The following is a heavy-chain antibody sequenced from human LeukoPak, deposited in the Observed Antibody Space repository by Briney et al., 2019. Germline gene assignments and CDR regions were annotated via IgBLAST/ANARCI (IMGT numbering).Heavy chain of an antibody. V-gene: IGHV3-30-3*01. CDR2: ISYDGSNK. D-gene: IGHD6-13*01. J-gene: IGHJ6*02. CDR1: GFTFSSYA. Sequence: PGGSLRLSCAASGFTFSSYAMHWVRQAPGKGLEWVAVISYDGSNKYYADSVKGRFTISRDNSKNTLYLQMNSLRAEDTAVYYCARGAAAGTLYYYYYGMDVWGQGTTVTVSS. CDR3: ARGAAAGTLYYYYYGMDV.